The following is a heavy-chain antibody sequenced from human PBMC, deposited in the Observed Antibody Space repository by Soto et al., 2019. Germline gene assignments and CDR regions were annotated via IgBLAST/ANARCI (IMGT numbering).Heavy chain of an antibody. Sequence: EVQLGESGGGLVQPGGSLRLSCEASGFTFSAQYMDWVRQAPGKGLEWVGRIRSKAVSYTTDYAASVKGRFTISRDDSKNSLYLQMNSLQTEDTAVYYCARGDFQHCGPGTLVIVSS. CDR3: ARGDFQH. V-gene: IGHV3-72*01. J-gene: IGHJ1*01. CDR2: IRSKAVSYTT. CDR1: GFTFSAQY.